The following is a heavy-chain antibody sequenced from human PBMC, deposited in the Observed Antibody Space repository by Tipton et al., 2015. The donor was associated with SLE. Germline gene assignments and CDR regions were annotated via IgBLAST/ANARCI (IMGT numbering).Heavy chain of an antibody. CDR3: ARGGPNYDFWSGYLPYGMDV. D-gene: IGHD3-3*01. Sequence: SLRLSCAASGFTFSDYYMSWIRQAPGKGLEWVSYISSSSSYTNYADSVKGRFTISRDNAKNSLYLQMNSLRAEDTAVYYCARGGPNYDFWSGYLPYGMDVWGQGTTVTVSS. CDR1: GFTFSDYY. CDR2: ISSSSSYT. V-gene: IGHV3-11*06. J-gene: IGHJ6*02.